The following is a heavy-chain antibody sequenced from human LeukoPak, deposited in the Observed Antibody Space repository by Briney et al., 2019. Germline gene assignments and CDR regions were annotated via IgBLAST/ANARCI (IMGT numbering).Heavy chain of an antibody. CDR3: ARGRFLEWLLGYYYYYGMDV. CDR2: INSDGSST. Sequence: GGSLRLSCAASGFTFSSYWMHWVRQAPGKGLVWVSRINSDGSSTSYADSVKGRFTISRDNAKNTLYLQMNSLRAEDTAVYYCARGRFLEWLLGYYYYYGMDVWGQGTTVTVSS. D-gene: IGHD3-3*01. V-gene: IGHV3-74*01. J-gene: IGHJ6*02. CDR1: GFTFSSYW.